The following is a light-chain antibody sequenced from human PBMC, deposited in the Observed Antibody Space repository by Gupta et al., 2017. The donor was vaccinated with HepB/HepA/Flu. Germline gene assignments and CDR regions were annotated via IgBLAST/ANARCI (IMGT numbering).Light chain of an antibody. CDR2: LGS. V-gene: IGKV2-28*01. Sequence: DIVMTQSPLSLPVTPGEPASISCRSSQSLLHSNGYNYLDWYLQKPGQSPQLLIYLGSNRASGVPDRFSGSGYEDVGVYYCMQALQTPLCSFGQGTKLEIK. CDR1: QSLLHSNGYNY. J-gene: IGKJ2*04. CDR3: MQALQTPLCS.